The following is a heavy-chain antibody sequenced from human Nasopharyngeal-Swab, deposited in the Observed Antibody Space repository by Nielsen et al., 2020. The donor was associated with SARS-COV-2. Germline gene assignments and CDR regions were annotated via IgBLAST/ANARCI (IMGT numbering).Heavy chain of an antibody. CDR2: IIFMVGVA. CDR1: GGIFGSYA. J-gene: IGHJ6*02. CDR3: ARDGDCIRTSCYGYYYGMDV. Sequence: SVKVSCKASGGIFGSYAVSWVRQAPGQGLEWMGRIIFMVGVANYAQTFQGRVTITADKSTSTAYMELSSLRSEDMAVYYCARDGDCIRTSCYGYYYGMDVWGQGTTVTVSS. D-gene: IGHD2-2*01. V-gene: IGHV1-69*04.